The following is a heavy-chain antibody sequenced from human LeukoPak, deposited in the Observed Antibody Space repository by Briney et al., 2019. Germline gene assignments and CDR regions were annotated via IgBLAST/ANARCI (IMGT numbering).Heavy chain of an antibody. CDR1: GGSISSGGYY. Sequence: SQTLSLTCTVSGGSISSGGYYWSWIRQHPGKGLEWIGYIYYSGSTNYNPSLKSRVTISVDTSKNQFSLKLSSVTAADTAVYYCARVGKRYDSSGPIDYWGQGTLVTVSS. D-gene: IGHD3-22*01. CDR2: IYYSGST. CDR3: ARVGKRYDSSGPIDY. J-gene: IGHJ4*02. V-gene: IGHV4-31*03.